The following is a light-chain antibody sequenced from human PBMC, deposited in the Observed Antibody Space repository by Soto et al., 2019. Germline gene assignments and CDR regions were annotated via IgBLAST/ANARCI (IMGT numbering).Light chain of an antibody. CDR3: QIHYNWLN. J-gene: IGKJ4*01. V-gene: IGKV3-11*01. CDR2: DAS. Sequence: EIVLTQSPATLSLSPGERATLSCRASQSVGSYLAWYQQKPGQIPRLLIYDASNRATDIPARFSGSGSGTDFTLTISSLEPVDFAAYSCQIHYNWLNFAGGTRVDIK. CDR1: QSVGSY.